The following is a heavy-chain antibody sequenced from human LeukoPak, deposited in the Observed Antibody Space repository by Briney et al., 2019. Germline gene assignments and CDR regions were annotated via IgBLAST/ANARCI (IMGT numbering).Heavy chain of an antibody. V-gene: IGHV1-2*02. CDR2: INPNSGGT. J-gene: IGHJ5*02. Sequence: ASVKVSCKASGYSFTGSYMHWVRQAPGQGLEWMGWINPNSGGTNYAQKFQGRVTMTRDTSISTAYLELSRLRSDDTAVYYCARDTGQDDYVWGRYLPWGQGTLVTVSS. D-gene: IGHD3-16*02. CDR1: GYSFTGSY. CDR3: ARDTGQDDYVWGRYLP.